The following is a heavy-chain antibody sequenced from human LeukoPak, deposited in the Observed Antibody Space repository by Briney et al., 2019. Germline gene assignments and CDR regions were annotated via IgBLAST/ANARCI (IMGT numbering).Heavy chain of an antibody. V-gene: IGHV3-30*18. CDR3: AKDRAYYDSSGYYDY. CDR2: ISYDGSNK. D-gene: IGHD3-22*01. CDR1: GFTFNSYG. J-gene: IGHJ4*02. Sequence: GRSLRLSCAASGFTFNSYGMHWVRQAPGKGLEGVAVISYDGSNKYYGDSVKGRFTISRDNSKNTLYLQINSLRAEDTAVYYCAKDRAYYDSSGYYDYWGQGTLVTVSS.